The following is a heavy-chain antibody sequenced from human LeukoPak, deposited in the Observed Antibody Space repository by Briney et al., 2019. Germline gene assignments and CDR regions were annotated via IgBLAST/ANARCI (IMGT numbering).Heavy chain of an antibody. CDR1: GGSISSYY. J-gene: IGHJ4*02. CDR2: IYYSGST. V-gene: IGHV4-59*01. D-gene: IGHD3-3*01. CDR3: ARGDDIWIGYPL. Sequence: SETLSLTCTVSGGSISSYYWSWIRQPPGKGLEWIGYIYYSGSTNYNPSLKSRVTISVDTSKNQFSLKLSSVTATDTDVYDCARGDDIWIGYPLWGQGTLVTVSS.